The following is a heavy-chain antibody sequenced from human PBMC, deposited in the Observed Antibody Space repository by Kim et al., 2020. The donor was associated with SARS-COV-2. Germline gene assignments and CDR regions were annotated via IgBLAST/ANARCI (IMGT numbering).Heavy chain of an antibody. D-gene: IGHD3-10*01. V-gene: IGHV3-21*04. Sequence: GGSLRLSCAASGVTFSSYSMNWVRQAPGKGLEWVSSISSSSSYIYYADAVKGRFTISRDNAKNSLYLQINSLRAEDTAVYYCARDYGLWFGNRPAYGMDVCGHGTTVTVSS. CDR3: ARDYGLWFGNRPAYGMDV. CDR1: GVTFSSYS. CDR2: ISSSSSYI. J-gene: IGHJ6*02.